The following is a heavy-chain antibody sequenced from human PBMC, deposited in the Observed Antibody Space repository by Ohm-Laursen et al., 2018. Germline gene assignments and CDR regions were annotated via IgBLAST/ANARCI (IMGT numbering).Heavy chain of an antibody. J-gene: IGHJ4*02. CDR2: IKSKADGGTT. CDR1: GFTFSSYW. CDR3: ARGDYGCFDY. Sequence: SLRLSCSASGFTFSSYWMSWVRQAPGKGLEWVGRIKSKADGGTTDYAAPVKGRFTISRDDSINTLYLQMNSLKTEDTAVYYCARGDYGCFDYWGQGILVTVSS. D-gene: IGHD3-10*01. V-gene: IGHV3-15*01.